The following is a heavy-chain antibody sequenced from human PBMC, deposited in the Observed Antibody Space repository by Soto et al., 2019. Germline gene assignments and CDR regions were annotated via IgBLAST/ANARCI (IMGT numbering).Heavy chain of an antibody. V-gene: IGHV4-59*01. D-gene: IGHD6-25*01. J-gene: IGHJ4*02. CDR1: GGSLSSYY. CDR3: GSVRPSGYVLC. Sequence: PSETLSLTCTVSGGSLSSYYWTWIRQSPGKGLEWIGYVYSRGNTNYNPSLKSRVTISIDTSKNQFSLRLASVTAADTAFYYCGSVRPSGYVLCWGQLTLVTVSS. CDR2: VYSRGNT.